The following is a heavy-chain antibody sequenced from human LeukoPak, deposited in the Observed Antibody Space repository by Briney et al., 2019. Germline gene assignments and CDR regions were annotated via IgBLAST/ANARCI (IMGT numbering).Heavy chain of an antibody. CDR1: GFTFSSYS. CDR3: ARDSYSSSSRWFDP. D-gene: IGHD6-6*01. J-gene: IGHJ5*02. CDR2: ISSSSSYI. Sequence: GGSLRLSCAASGFTFSSYSMNWVRQAPGKGLEWVSSISSSSSYIFYADSVKGRFTISRDNAKNSVYLQMNSLRAEDTAVYYCARDSYSSSSRWFDPWGQGTLVTVSS. V-gene: IGHV3-21*01.